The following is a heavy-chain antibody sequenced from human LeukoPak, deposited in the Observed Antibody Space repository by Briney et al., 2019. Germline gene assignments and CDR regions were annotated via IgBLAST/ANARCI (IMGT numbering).Heavy chain of an antibody. CDR1: GFTFSNYG. CDR2: IDSSSSTI. D-gene: IGHD5-18*01. J-gene: IGHJ4*02. Sequence: GGSLRLSCAASGFTFSNYGMNWVRQAPGKGLEWVSYIDSSSSTIYYADSVKGRFTISRDNAKNSLYLQMNNLRAEDTAVYYCAGRVTGYSSGYVYWGQGTLVTVSS. V-gene: IGHV3-48*01. CDR3: AGRVTGYSSGYVY.